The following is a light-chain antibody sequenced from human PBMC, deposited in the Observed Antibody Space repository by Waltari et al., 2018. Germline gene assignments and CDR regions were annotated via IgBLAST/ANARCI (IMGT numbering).Light chain of an antibody. J-gene: IGKJ1*01. V-gene: IGKV3-20*01. CDR2: SAS. Sequence: EIVLTQSPGTLSLSPGERATLSCRASQSISNNYVGWYQQHPGQAPRLLIYSASRRATGIADRFSGSGSGTDFTLTITRLEPEDFAVYYCQQYGGSPRTFGQGTRVDVK. CDR3: QQYGGSPRT. CDR1: QSISNNY.